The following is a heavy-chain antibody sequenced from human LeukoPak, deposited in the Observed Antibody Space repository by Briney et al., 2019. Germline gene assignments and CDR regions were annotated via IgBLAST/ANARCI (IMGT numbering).Heavy chain of an antibody. D-gene: IGHD1-26*01. J-gene: IGHJ4*02. Sequence: SGPALVKPTQTLTLTCTFSGFSLSTSGMRVSWIRRPPGKALEWLARIGWDDDKFYRTSLKTRLTISKDTSKNQVVLTMTNMDPVDTATYYCARMAYSGNYWTSFDYWGQGTLVTVSS. CDR2: IGWDDDK. CDR1: GFSLSTSGMR. CDR3: ARMAYSGNYWTSFDY. V-gene: IGHV2-70*04.